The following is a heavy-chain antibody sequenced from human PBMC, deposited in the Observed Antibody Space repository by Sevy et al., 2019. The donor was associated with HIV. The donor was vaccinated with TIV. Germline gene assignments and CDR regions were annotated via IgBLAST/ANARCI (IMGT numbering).Heavy chain of an antibody. J-gene: IGHJ6*02. Sequence: GGSLRLSCAASGFTVSNNYMSWVRQAPGKGLEWVSVIYSGGSTYYADSVKGRFTISRDSSKNTLYLQMNSLRAEDTTVYYCAGRRDFSDSRRYGMDVWGQGTLVTVSS. D-gene: IGHD4-17*01. CDR2: IYSGGST. CDR3: AGRRDFSDSRRYGMDV. CDR1: GFTVSNNY. V-gene: IGHV3-53*01.